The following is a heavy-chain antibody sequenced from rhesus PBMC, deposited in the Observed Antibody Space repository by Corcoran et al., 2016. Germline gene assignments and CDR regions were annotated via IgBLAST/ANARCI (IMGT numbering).Heavy chain of an antibody. Sequence: QLQLQESGPGLVKPSETLSLTCAVSGGSINSNYWSWIRQPPGKGLEWIGRISGSGGSTDYNPSLKSRVTISTDTSKNQFSLKLSSVTAADPAVYYCARNIVVVFTALDYWGQGVLVTVSS. D-gene: IGHD2-27*01. J-gene: IGHJ4*01. CDR2: ISGSGGST. CDR1: GGSINSNY. V-gene: IGHV4-173*01. CDR3: ARNIVVVFTALDY.